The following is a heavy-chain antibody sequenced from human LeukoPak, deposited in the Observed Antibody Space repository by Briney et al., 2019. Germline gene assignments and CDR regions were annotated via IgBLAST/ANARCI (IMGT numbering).Heavy chain of an antibody. Sequence: GGPLRLSCAASGFTFSSNWMTWVRQAPGKGVEWEDNIKQEESEKCYVEYMKGRFTNPRDNAKNALYLEMNSLRGDEMGVYDCGRSSNFGYWGQGTLVTVSS. J-gene: IGHJ4*02. D-gene: IGHD2-2*01. CDR3: GRSSNFGY. CDR1: GFTFSSNW. CDR2: IKQEESEK. V-gene: IGHV3-7*01.